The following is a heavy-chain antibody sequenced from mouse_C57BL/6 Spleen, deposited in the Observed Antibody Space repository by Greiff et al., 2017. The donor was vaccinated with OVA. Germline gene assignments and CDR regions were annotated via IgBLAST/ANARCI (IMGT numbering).Heavy chain of an antibody. CDR2: IDPSDSYT. D-gene: IGHD3-3*01. CDR3: AREGTVALSY. Sequence: QVQLQQPGAELVMPGASVKLSCKASGYTFTSYWMHWVKQRPGQGLEWIGEIDPSDSYTKYKQKFQGKSTLTVDKSSSTAYMPLSSLTSYDSAVYYCAREGTVALSYWGQGTLVSVAA. CDR1: GYTFTSYW. V-gene: IGHV1-69*01. J-gene: IGHJ3*01.